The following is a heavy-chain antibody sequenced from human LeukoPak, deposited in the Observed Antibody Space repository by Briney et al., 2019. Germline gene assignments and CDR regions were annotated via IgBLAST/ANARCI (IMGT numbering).Heavy chain of an antibody. V-gene: IGHV1-8*03. J-gene: IGHJ6*03. Sequence: GASVKVSCKASGYTFTGYDINWVRRATGQGLEWMGWMNPNSGNTGYAQKFQGRVTITRNTSISTAYMELSSLRSEDTAVYYCARVSIAAAGTAYYYYYYYMDVWGKGTTVTVSS. D-gene: IGHD6-13*01. CDR2: MNPNSGNT. CDR1: GYTFTGYD. CDR3: ARVSIAAAGTAYYYYYYYMDV.